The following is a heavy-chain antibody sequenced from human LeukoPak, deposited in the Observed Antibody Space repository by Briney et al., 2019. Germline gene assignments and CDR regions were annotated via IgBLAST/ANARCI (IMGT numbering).Heavy chain of an antibody. D-gene: IGHD5-24*01. CDR3: VRTIEMATISYFDY. Sequence: PGGSLRLSCAASGFIFSNYAMHWVRQVPGKGLEWVAVISYDGSNKYYADSVKGRFTISRDNSKTTLYLQLNSLRAEDTAVYYCVRTIEMATISYFDYWGQGTLVTVSS. J-gene: IGHJ4*02. CDR2: ISYDGSNK. CDR1: GFIFSNYA. V-gene: IGHV3-30*04.